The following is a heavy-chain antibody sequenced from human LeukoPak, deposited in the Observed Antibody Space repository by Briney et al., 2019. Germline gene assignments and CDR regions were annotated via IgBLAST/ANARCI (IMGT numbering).Heavy chain of an antibody. J-gene: IGHJ4*02. V-gene: IGHV3-49*04. CDR1: GFTFGDYA. CDR3: TRDYGSGSYRRYYFDY. Sequence: GGSLRLSCTASGFTFGDYAMSWVRQAPGKGLEWVGFIRSKAYGGTTEYAASVKGRFTISGDDSKSIAYLQMNSLKTEDTAVYYCTRDYGSGSYRRYYFDYWGQGTLVTVSS. CDR2: IRSKAYGGTT. D-gene: IGHD3-10*01.